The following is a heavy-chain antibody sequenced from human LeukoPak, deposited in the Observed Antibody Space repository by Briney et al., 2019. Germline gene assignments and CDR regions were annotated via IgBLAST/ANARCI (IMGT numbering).Heavy chain of an antibody. V-gene: IGHV3-7*02. CDR3: ARTIRGY. D-gene: IGHD3-10*01. CDR1: GFTFSNYW. CDR2: IKEDGSEK. Sequence: GGSLRLSCAAPGFTFSNYWMSWVRQAPGKGLEWVANIKEDGSEKYYVDSVKGRFTISRDNAKNSLYLQMNSLRAEDTAVYYCARTIRGYWGQGTLVIVSS. J-gene: IGHJ4*02.